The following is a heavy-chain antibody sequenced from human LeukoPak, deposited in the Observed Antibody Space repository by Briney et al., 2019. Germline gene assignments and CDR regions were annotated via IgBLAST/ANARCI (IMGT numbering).Heavy chain of an antibody. D-gene: IGHD3-22*01. J-gene: IGHJ1*01. CDR2: ISSSSSYI. V-gene: IGHV3-21*01. CDR1: GFTFSSYS. CDR3: ARAAFLKPYYYDSSGSNEYFQH. Sequence: NPGGSLRLSCAACGFTFSSYSMNWVRQAAGKGLEWVSSISSSSSYIYYADSVKGRFTISRDNSKNTLYLQMNSLRAEDTAVYYCARAAFLKPYYYDSSGSNEYFQHWGQGTLVTVSS.